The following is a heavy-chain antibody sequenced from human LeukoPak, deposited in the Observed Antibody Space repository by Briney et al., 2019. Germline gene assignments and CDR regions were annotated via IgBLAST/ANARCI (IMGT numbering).Heavy chain of an antibody. J-gene: IGHJ2*01. V-gene: IGHV3-9*01. D-gene: IGHD2-21*02. Sequence: GRSLRLSCAASGFTFDDYAMHWLRQAPGKGVEGVSGICYISDTIAYADSVKGRFTISRDNAKKSLYLQMNSLRAEDTALYYCAKDYCGGDCYSGWYFDLWGRGTLVTVSS. CDR3: AKDYCGGDCYSGWYFDL. CDR1: GFTFDDYA. CDR2: ICYISDTI.